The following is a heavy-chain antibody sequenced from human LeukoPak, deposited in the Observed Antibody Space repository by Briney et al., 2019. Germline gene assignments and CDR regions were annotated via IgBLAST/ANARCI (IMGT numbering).Heavy chain of an antibody. D-gene: IGHD1-26*01. CDR3: VREPRDVVGALDV. Sequence: GGSLRLSCAASGFTLRNYWMAWVRRAPGKGLEWVANIKEDGSVKQYVESVRGRFTISRDDAKNSVYLQMNSLRTEDTAVYYCVREPRDVVGALDVWGQGTTVTVSS. V-gene: IGHV3-7*01. J-gene: IGHJ6*02. CDR1: GFTLRNYW. CDR2: IKEDGSVK.